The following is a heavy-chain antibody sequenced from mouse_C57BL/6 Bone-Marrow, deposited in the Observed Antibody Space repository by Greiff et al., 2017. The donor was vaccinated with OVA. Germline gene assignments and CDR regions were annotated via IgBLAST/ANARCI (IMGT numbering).Heavy chain of an antibody. V-gene: IGHV1-19*01. J-gene: IGHJ2*01. Sequence: VQLQQSGPVLVKPGASVKMSCKASGYTFTDYYMNWVKQSHGKSLEWIGVINPYNGGTSYNQKFKGKATLTVDKSSSTAYMELNSLTSEDSAGYYCARSGWGWDIDYWGQGTTLTVSS. D-gene: IGHD4-1*01. CDR3: ARSGWGWDIDY. CDR1: GYTFTDYY. CDR2: INPYNGGT.